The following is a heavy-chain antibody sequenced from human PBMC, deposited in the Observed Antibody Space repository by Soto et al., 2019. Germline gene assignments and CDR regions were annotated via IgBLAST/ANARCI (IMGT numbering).Heavy chain of an antibody. CDR2: IWYDGSNK. D-gene: IGHD3-22*01. Sequence: QVQLVESGGGVVQPGRSLRLSCAASGFTFSSYGMHWVRQAPGKGLEWVAVIWYDGSNKYYADSVKGRFTISRDNSKNTLYLQRNGLRAEDTAGNYCTRASSYDSSGYYRYWYFDLWGRGTLVTGS. CDR1: GFTFSSYG. J-gene: IGHJ2*01. V-gene: IGHV3-33*01. CDR3: TRASSYDSSGYYRYWYFDL.